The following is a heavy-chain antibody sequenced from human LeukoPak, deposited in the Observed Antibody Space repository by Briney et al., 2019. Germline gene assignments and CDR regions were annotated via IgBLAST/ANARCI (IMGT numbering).Heavy chain of an antibody. CDR3: ARDPAIVVVTATLDY. J-gene: IGHJ4*02. Sequence: SETLSLTCAVSGGSISSSNWWSWVRQPPGKGLEWIGEIYHSGSTNYNPSLKSRVTISVDKSKNQFSLKLSSVTAADTAVYYCARDPAIVVVTATLDYWGQGTLVTVSS. CDR1: GGSISSSNW. V-gene: IGHV4-4*02. CDR2: IYHSGST. D-gene: IGHD2-21*02.